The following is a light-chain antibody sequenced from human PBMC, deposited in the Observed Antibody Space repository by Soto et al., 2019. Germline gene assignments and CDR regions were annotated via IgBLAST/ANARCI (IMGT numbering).Light chain of an antibody. CDR2: GAS. J-gene: IGKJ5*01. CDR3: QQYNTWPPIT. CDR1: QSVSSN. Sequence: EIVLTQSPGTLSLSPGERATLSFSASQSVSSNLACYQQKPGQAPRLLIYGASIRATGIPARFSGSGSWTEFTLTISSLQSEDFAVYYCQQYNTWPPITFGQGTRLEIK. V-gene: IGKV3-15*01.